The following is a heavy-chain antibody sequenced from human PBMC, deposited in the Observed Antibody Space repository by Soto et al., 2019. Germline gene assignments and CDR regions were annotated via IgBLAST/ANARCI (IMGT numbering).Heavy chain of an antibody. Sequence: ASVKVSCKASGYTFTNYAVHWVRQAPGQRLDWMGWINAGNGNTKYSQNFQGRLTFTRDTSASTAYMELSSLRSEDMAVYYCAREGVIVLVVAAFGRGYYFDYWGQETLVTVSS. CDR1: GYTFTNYA. CDR2: INAGNGNT. V-gene: IGHV1-3*01. D-gene: IGHD2-15*01. CDR3: AREGVIVLVVAAFGRGYYFDY. J-gene: IGHJ4*02.